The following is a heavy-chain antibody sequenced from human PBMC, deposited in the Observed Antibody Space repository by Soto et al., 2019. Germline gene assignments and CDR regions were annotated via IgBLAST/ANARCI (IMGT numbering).Heavy chain of an antibody. CDR1: GFTFSSYG. CDR3: ARDIAAAGTSYYYYGMDV. CDR2: IWYDGSNK. Sequence: GGSLRLSCAASGFTFSSYGMHWVRQAPGKGLDCVAVIWYDGSNKYYADSVKGRFTISRDNSKNTLYLQMNSLRAEDTAVYYCARDIAAAGTSYYYYGMDVWGQGTTVTVSS. J-gene: IGHJ6*02. D-gene: IGHD6-13*01. V-gene: IGHV3-33*01.